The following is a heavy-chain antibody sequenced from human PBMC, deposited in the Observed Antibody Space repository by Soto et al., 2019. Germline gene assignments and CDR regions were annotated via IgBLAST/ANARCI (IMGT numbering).Heavy chain of an antibody. V-gene: IGHV4-34*01. CDR2: INHSGST. CDR3: ARGDKYYDFWSGYYTWFDP. CDR1: GGSFSGYY. Sequence: SETLSLTCAVYGGSFSGYYWSWIRQPPGKGPEWIGEINHSGSTNYNPSLKSRVTISVDTSKNQFSLKLSSVTAADTAVYYCARGDKYYDFWSGYYTWFDPWGQGTLVTVSS. D-gene: IGHD3-3*01. J-gene: IGHJ5*02.